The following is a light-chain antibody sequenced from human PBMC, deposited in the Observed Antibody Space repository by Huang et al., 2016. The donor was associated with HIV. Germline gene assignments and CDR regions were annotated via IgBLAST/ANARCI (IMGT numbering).Light chain of an antibody. Sequence: EIVMTQSPATLSVSSVGRATLSCRASQSVSTNLAWYQQKPGQAPRLLIYGASTRATGIPASFRGSGSGTEFTLTISDLQSEDFAVYYCHQYNDWPITFGPGTKVDIK. CDR1: QSVSTN. J-gene: IGKJ3*01. V-gene: IGKV3-15*01. CDR2: GAS. CDR3: HQYNDWPIT.